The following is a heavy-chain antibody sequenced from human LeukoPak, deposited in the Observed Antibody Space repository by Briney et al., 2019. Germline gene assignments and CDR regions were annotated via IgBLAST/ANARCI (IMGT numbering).Heavy chain of an antibody. Sequence: SETLSLTCTVSGGSISSSSYYWGWIRQPPGKGLEWIGSIYYSGSTYYNPSLKSRVTISVDTSKNQFSLKLSSVTAADTAVYYCARESSYGPRYFDYWGQGTLVTVSS. CDR2: IYYSGST. J-gene: IGHJ4*02. CDR1: GGSISSSSYY. V-gene: IGHV4-39*07. CDR3: ARESSYGPRYFDY. D-gene: IGHD5-18*01.